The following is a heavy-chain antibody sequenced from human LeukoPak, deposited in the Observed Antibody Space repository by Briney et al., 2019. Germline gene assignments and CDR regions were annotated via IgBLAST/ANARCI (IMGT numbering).Heavy chain of an antibody. CDR3: ARVPYGDYGS. CDR2: ISTSSTYI. Sequence: PGGSLRPSCAASGFTFSSSSMNWVRQAPGKGLEWVSSISTSSTYIYYADSVKGRFTISRDNAKNSLYLQMDSLRAEDTAVYFCARVPYGDYGSWGQGTLVTVSS. V-gene: IGHV3-21*01. CDR1: GFTFSSSS. D-gene: IGHD4-17*01. J-gene: IGHJ4*02.